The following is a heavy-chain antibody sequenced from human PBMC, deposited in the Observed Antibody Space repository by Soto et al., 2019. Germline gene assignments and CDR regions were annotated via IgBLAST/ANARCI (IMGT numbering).Heavy chain of an antibody. V-gene: IGHV3-20*04. Sequence: EVQLVESGGGVVRPGGSLRLSCAASGFTFDDYGMSWVRQAPGKGLEWVSGINWNGGSTGYADSVKGRFTISRDNAKNSLDLQMNSLRAEDTALYYCARTYYYDSSGYSHEYYYYYGMDVWGQGTTVTVSS. CDR3: ARTYYYDSSGYSHEYYYYYGMDV. J-gene: IGHJ6*02. D-gene: IGHD3-22*01. CDR1: GFTFDDYG. CDR2: INWNGGST.